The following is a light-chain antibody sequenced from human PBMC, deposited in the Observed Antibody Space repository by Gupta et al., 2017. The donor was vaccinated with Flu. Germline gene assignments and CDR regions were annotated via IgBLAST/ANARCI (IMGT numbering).Light chain of an antibody. Sequence: EIVLTPSPVTLSLSPGESPALSCRASQYVSNNYLVWYQKKPGQPPRLLLYRASSSSPGIPDRISGSGSATDFTLAISRLVPADFAVSYCQQYGDSPLTFGGGTKVEIK. J-gene: IGKJ4*01. CDR2: RAS. CDR3: QQYGDSPLT. CDR1: QYVSNNY. V-gene: IGKV3-20*01.